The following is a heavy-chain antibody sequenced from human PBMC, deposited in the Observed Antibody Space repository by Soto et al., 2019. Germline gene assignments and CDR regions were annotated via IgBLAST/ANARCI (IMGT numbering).Heavy chain of an antibody. Sequence: EVQLVESGGGLVQPGRSLRLSCAASGFTFDDYAMHWVRKAPGKGLEWVSGISWKSDTIGYADSVKGRFTISRDNAKKSLYLQMNSLRAEDTALYYCAKVHGGNSYVYYFDYWGQGTLVTVSS. CDR2: ISWKSDTI. CDR1: GFTFDDYA. V-gene: IGHV3-9*01. CDR3: AKVHGGNSYVYYFDY. D-gene: IGHD2-21*02. J-gene: IGHJ4*02.